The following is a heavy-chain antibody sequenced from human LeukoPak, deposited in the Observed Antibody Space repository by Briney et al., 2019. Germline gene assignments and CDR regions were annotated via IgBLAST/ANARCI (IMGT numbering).Heavy chain of an antibody. J-gene: IGHJ4*02. V-gene: IGHV3-7*04. Sequence: AGGSLRLSCAASGFTFSSYWMSWVRQAPGKGLEWVANIKQDGSEKYYVDSVKGRFTISRDNAKNSLYLQMNSLRAEDTAVYYCVRGTIAAAGYYYFDYWGQGTQVTVSS. D-gene: IGHD6-13*01. CDR2: IKQDGSEK. CDR3: VRGTIAAAGYYYFDY. CDR1: GFTFSSYW.